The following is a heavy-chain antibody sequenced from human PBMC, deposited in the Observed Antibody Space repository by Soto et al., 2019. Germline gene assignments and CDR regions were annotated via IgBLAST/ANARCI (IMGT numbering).Heavy chain of an antibody. V-gene: IGHV3-23*01. J-gene: IGHJ4*02. Sequence: GGSLRLSCAASGFTFTTYALSWVRQAPGKGLEWVSAISGTGFTTYYTDSVKGRFTIFRDNSKNTLYLQMNSLRAEDTAIYYCAKYVRDSSGYGDFDYWDQGPLVTVSS. CDR3: AKYVRDSSGYGDFDY. D-gene: IGHD3-22*01. CDR1: GFTFTTYA. CDR2: ISGTGFTT.